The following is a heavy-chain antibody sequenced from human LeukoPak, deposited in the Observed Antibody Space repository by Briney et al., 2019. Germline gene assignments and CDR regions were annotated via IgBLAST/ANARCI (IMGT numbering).Heavy chain of an antibody. CDR1: GYTFTSYG. CDR2: ISAYNGNT. V-gene: IGHV1-18*01. D-gene: IGHD6-19*01. CDR3: ARVIWGVIAVADPSLENDAFDI. Sequence: ASVKVSCKASGYTFTSYGISWVRQAPGQGLEWMGWISAYNGNTNYAQKLQGRVTMTTDTSTSTAYMELRSLRSDDTAVYYCARVIWGVIAVADPSLENDAFDIWGQGTMVTVSS. J-gene: IGHJ3*02.